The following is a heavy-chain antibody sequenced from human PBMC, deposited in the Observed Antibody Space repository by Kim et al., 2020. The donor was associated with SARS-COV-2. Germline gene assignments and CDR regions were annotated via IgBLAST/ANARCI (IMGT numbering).Heavy chain of an antibody. CDR1: GGSISSYY. D-gene: IGHD2-15*01. CDR3: ARWPLASGGSCYRCGMDV. Sequence: SETLSLTCTVSGGSISSYYWSWIRQPPGKGLEWIGYIYYSGSTNYNPSLKSRVTISVDTSKNQFSLKLSSVTAADTAVYYCARWPLASGGSCYRCGMDVGGQGTTVTVSS. J-gene: IGHJ6*02. V-gene: IGHV4-59*01. CDR2: IYYSGST.